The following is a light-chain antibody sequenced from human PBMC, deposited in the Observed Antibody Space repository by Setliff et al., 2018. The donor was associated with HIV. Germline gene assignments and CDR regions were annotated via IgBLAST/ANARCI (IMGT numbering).Light chain of an antibody. Sequence: SVLTQPASVSGTPGQSITISCTGSSSDIGTYDRVSWYQQRPDGGPRLIIYDVIHRPSGVPHRFSGSKSGNTASLTISGLQTEDEADYYCMSYLSTNSYVFGTGTKVTVL. CDR3: MSYLSTNSYV. V-gene: IGLV2-14*03. CDR2: DVI. J-gene: IGLJ1*01. CDR1: SSDIGTYDR.